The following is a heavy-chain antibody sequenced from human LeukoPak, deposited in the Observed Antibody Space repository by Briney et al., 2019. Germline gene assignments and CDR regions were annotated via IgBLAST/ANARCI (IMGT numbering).Heavy chain of an antibody. CDR3: ARSPDILTGEKFDY. V-gene: IGHV1-2*02. Sequence: ASVKVSCKASGYTFSNYCMHWVRQAPGQGLEWMGILNPTYDIPIYAQKFEGRVTMNRDTSISTAYMELSRLRFDDTAVYYCARSPDILTGEKFDYWAREPWSPSPQ. J-gene: IGHJ4*02. CDR1: GYTFSNYC. D-gene: IGHD3-9*01. CDR2: LNPTYDIP.